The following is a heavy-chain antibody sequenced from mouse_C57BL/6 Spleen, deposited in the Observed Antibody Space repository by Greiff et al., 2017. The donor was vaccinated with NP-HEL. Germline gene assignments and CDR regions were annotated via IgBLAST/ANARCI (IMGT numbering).Heavy chain of an antibody. CDR2: IHPNSGST. J-gene: IGHJ2*01. V-gene: IGHV1-64*01. CDR3: ARGSSLFDY. Sequence: QVHVKQSGAELVKPGASVKLSCKASGYTFTSYWMHWVKQRPGQGLEWIGMIHPNSGSTNYNEKFKSKATLTVDKSSSTAYMQLSSLTSEDSAVYYCARGSSLFDYWGQGTTLTVSS. CDR1: GYTFTSYW. D-gene: IGHD1-1*01.